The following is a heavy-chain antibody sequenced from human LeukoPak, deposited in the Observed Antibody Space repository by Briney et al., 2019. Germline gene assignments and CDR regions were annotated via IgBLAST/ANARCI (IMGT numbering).Heavy chain of an antibody. V-gene: IGHV5-51*01. J-gene: IGHJ6*03. CDR2: IYPGDSDT. CDR1: GYSFTSYW. Sequence: GESLKISCKGFGYSFTSYWIGWVRQMPGKGLEWMGIIYPGDSDTRYSPSFQGQVTISADKSISTAYLQWSSLKASDTAMYYCARHTQSTVTRYYYYYYMDVWGKGTTVTVSS. D-gene: IGHD4-17*01. CDR3: ARHTQSTVTRYYYYYYMDV.